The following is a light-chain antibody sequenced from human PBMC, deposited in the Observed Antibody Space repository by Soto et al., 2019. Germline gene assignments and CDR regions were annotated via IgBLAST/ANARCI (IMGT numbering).Light chain of an antibody. CDR1: QSVSSSY. CDR3: QQYGSSPGT. J-gene: IGKJ1*01. CDR2: GAS. V-gene: IGKV3-20*01. Sequence: EIVLTQSPGTLSLSPGERATLSCRASQSVSSSYLAWYQQKPGQAPRLLIYGASSRATGIPERFSGSGSGTDFTLTISRLEPEDFAVYYCQQYGSSPGTFGQGTKVELK.